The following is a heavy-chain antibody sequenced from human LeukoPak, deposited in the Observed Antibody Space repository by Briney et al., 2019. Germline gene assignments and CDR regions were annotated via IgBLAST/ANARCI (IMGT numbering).Heavy chain of an antibody. J-gene: IGHJ5*02. Sequence: SETLSLTCAVYGGSFSGYYWSWIRQPPGKGLEWIGEINHSGSTNYNPSLKSRVTISVDTSKNQFSLKLSSVTAADTAVYYCGGVPRRGIIQLWRRFDPWGQGTLVTVSS. CDR3: GGVPRRGIIQLWRRFDP. CDR1: GGSFSGYY. V-gene: IGHV4-34*01. D-gene: IGHD5-18*01. CDR2: INHSGST.